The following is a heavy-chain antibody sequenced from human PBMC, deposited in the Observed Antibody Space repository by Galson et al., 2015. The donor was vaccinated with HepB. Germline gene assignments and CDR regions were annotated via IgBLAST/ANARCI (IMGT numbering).Heavy chain of an antibody. J-gene: IGHJ4*02. CDR1: GFTFSSYA. CDR2: ISYDGSNK. D-gene: IGHD3-22*01. Sequence: SLRLSCAASGFTFSSYAMHWVRQAPGKGLEWVAVISYDGSNKYYADSVKGRFTISRDNSKNTLYLQMNSLRDKDYDSSGYLDYWGQGTLVTVSS. V-gene: IGHV3-30-3*01. CDR3: LDY.